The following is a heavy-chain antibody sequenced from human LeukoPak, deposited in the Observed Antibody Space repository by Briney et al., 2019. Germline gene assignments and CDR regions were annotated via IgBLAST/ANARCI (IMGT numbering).Heavy chain of an antibody. V-gene: IGHV3-9*01. CDR3: AKGPIAARPSYFDY. Sequence: GGSLRLSCAVSGITLSNYGMTWVRQAPGKGLEWVSGISWNSGSIGYADSVKGRFTISRDNAKNSLYLQMNSLRAEDTALYYCAKGPIAARPSYFDYWGQGTLVTVSS. CDR1: GITLSNYG. CDR2: ISWNSGSI. D-gene: IGHD6-6*01. J-gene: IGHJ4*02.